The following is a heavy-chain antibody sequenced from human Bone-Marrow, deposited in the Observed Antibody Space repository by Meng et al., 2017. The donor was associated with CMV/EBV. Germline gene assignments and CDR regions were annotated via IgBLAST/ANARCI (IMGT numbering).Heavy chain of an antibody. J-gene: IGHJ4*02. V-gene: IGHV3-7*01. D-gene: IGHD3-3*01. CDR3: ARDLTASYDFWSGYSYYFDY. CDR2: IKQDGSEK. Sequence: GESLKISCAASGFTFSRYWMSWVRQAPGKGLEWVANIKQDGSEKYYVDSVKGRFTISRDNAKNSLYLQMISLRAEDTAVYYCARDLTASYDFWSGYSYYFDYWGQGTLVTVSS. CDR1: GFTFSRYW.